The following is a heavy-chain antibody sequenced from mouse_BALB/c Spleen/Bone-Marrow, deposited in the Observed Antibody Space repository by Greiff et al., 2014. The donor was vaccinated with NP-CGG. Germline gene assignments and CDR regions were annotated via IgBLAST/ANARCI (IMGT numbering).Heavy chain of an antibody. CDR2: INPYNDGT. CDR1: GYTFTAYV. CDR3: AREGWLLRFEY. J-gene: IGHJ2*01. D-gene: IGHD2-3*01. Sequence: VQLQQSGPELIKPGASVKMSCKASGYTFTAYVMPWVKQKPGQGLEWIGYINPYNDGTNYNEKFKGKATLTSDKSSSTAYMELSSLTSEDSAVYYCAREGWLLRFEYWGQGTTLTVSS. V-gene: IGHV1-14*01.